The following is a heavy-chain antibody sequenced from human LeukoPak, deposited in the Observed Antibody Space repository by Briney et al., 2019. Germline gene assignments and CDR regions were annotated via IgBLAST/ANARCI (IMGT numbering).Heavy chain of an antibody. J-gene: IGHJ4*02. Sequence: PSETLSLTCTVSGGSISTFSWTWTRQPAGKGLEWIGHIYTSGSTNYNPSLKSRVTMSLDTSKYQFSLNLTSVTAADTAVYYCARLGAGLFFDYWGQGTLVTVSS. CDR1: GGSISTFS. D-gene: IGHD1-26*01. CDR2: IYTSGST. V-gene: IGHV4-4*07. CDR3: ARLGAGLFFDY.